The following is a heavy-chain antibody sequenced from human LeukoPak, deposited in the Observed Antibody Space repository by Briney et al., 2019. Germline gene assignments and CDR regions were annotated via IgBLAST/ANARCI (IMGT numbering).Heavy chain of an antibody. V-gene: IGHV1-18*01. CDR2: ISAYNGNT. J-gene: IGHJ5*02. CDR1: GYTFTSYG. CDR3: ARDPILRFSTTNWFDP. D-gene: IGHD3-3*01. Sequence: GASVKVSCKASGYTFTSYGISWVRQAPGQGLEWMGWISAYNGNTNYAQKLQGRVTMTTDTSTSTAYMELRSLRSDDTAVYYCARDPILRFSTTNWFDPWGQGTLVTVSS.